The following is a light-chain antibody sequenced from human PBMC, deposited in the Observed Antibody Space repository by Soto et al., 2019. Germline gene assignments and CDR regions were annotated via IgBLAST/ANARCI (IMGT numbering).Light chain of an antibody. J-gene: IGLJ2*01. V-gene: IGLV2-14*01. CDR3: TSYTRSDIEV. CDR2: DVS. Sequence: QSVLTQPASVSGSPGQSITISCTGTSSDVGGYDFVSWYQQRPGKAPKLIIYDVSNRPSGVYNRFSGSKSGNTASLTISGLQAEDEADYNCTSYTRSDIEVFGGGTKLTVL. CDR1: SSDVGGYDF.